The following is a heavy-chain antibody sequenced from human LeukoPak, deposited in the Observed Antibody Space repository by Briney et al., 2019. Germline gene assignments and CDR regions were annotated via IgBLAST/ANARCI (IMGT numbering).Heavy chain of an antibody. D-gene: IGHD3-10*01. J-gene: IGHJ4*02. CDR3: ARDQSSGGVDY. V-gene: IGHV3-30*01. CDR2: ISYDESNK. CDR1: GFTFRSYA. Sequence: PGGSLRLSCAASGFTFRSYAMHWVRQAPGKGLEWVAVISYDESNKYYADSVKGRFTISRHNSKNTLYLQMNSLRAEDTAVYYCARDQSSGGVDYWGQGTLVTVSS.